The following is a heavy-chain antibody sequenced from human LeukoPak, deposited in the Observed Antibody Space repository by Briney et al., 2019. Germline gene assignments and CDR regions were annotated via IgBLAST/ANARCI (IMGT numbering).Heavy chain of an antibody. D-gene: IGHD3-22*01. CDR3: ARARGYYDLDAFDI. CDR2: IYYSGST. CDR1: GGSISSYY. Sequence: PSETLSLTCTVSGGSISSYYWSWIRQPPGKGLEWIGYIYYSGSTNYNPSLKSRVTISVDTSKNQFSLKLSSVTAADMAVYYCARARGYYDLDAFDIWGQGTMVTVSS. V-gene: IGHV4-59*01. J-gene: IGHJ3*02.